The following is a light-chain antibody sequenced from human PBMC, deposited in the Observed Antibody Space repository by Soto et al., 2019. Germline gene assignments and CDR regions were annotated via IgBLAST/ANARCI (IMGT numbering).Light chain of an antibody. V-gene: IGLV2-14*01. CDR2: EVS. J-gene: IGLJ3*02. CDR3: SSYTSSSPWV. Sequence: QSALTQPASVSGSPGQSITISCTGTSSDVGGYNYVSWYQQHPGKAPKLMIYEVSNRPSGVSNRFSGSKSGNTASLTISGLQAEDEADYYCSSYTSSSPWVFGGGTKVPS. CDR1: SSDVGGYNY.